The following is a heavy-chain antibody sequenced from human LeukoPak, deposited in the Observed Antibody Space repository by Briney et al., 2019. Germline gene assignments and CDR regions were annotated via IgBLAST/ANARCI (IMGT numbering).Heavy chain of an antibody. D-gene: IGHD3-9*01. V-gene: IGHV4-59*01. J-gene: IGHJ4*02. CDR2: IYYTGST. CDR3: ARVRFFEGLQQYFSDY. Sequence: PSETLSLTCTVSGVSISTYYWSWIRQPPGKGLGWIGYIYYTGSTNYNPSLKSRVTMSVDTSKSQFSLQLSSVTAADTAVYYCARVRFFEGLQQYFSDYWGQGTLVTVSS. CDR1: GVSISTYY.